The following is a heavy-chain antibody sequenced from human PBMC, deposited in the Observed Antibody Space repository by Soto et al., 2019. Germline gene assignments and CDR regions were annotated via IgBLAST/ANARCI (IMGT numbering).Heavy chain of an antibody. CDR3: LRDPWAVDY. J-gene: IGHJ4*02. CDR2: IYSGGSP. CDR1: GFTVSTKY. V-gene: IGHV3-66*01. D-gene: IGHD3-16*01. Sequence: EVQLVESGGGLVQPGGSLRLSCAASGFTVSTKYMRWVRQAPGKGLEWVSVIYSGGSPFYADSVRGRFTISRDNSKNTENVINNSVRAEGRAEYYFLRDPWAVDYRGQVTLLTVAS.